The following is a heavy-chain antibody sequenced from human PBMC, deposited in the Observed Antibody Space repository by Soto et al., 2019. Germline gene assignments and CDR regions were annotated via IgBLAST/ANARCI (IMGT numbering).Heavy chain of an antibody. CDR3: ASERKFDFWRKGLDV. Sequence: QAQLVQSGAEVKKPGAAVKVSCKASGYTFTSYDINWVRQAPGQGLEWLGLMDPNSGSTGYAQNFQGRVTMTRNISINTAHMELVSLRSEDTAAYYCASERKFDFWRKGLDVWGQVTTVTASS. CDR2: MDPNSGST. CDR1: GYTFTSYD. V-gene: IGHV1-8*01. J-gene: IGHJ6*02. D-gene: IGHD3-3*01.